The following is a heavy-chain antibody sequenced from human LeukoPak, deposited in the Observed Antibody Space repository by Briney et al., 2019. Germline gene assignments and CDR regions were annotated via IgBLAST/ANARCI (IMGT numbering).Heavy chain of an antibody. CDR3: ARAASSTYYDILTGYPTWFDP. CDR1: GYTFTSYG. J-gene: IGHJ5*02. Sequence: GASVKVSCKASGYTFTSYGISWVRQAPGQGLEWMGWISAYNGNTNYAQKLQGRVTMTTDTSTSTAYMELRSLRSDDTAVYYCARAASSTYYDILTGYPTWFDPWGQGTLVTVSS. V-gene: IGHV1-18*01. CDR2: ISAYNGNT. D-gene: IGHD3-9*01.